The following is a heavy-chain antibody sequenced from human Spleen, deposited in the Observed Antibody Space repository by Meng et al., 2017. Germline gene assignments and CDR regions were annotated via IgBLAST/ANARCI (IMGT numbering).Heavy chain of an antibody. CDR3: ATFPRAFDI. J-gene: IGHJ3*02. CDR2: INWNGGST. V-gene: IGHV3-20*04. CDR1: GFTFDDYG. Sequence: GESLKISCAASGFTFDDYGMSWVRQAPGKGLEWVSGINWNGGSTGYADSVKGRFTISRDNAKNSLYLQLNSLRAEDTALYYCATFPRAFDIWGRGTMVTVS.